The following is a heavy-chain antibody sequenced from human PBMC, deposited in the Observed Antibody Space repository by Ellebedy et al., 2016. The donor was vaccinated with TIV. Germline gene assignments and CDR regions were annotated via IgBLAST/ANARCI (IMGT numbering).Heavy chain of an antibody. CDR1: GYSFTSYW. V-gene: IGHV5-10-1*01. CDR2: IDPSDSYT. J-gene: IGHJ3*02. Sequence: GGSLRLSCKGSGYSFTSYWISWVRQMPGKGLEWMGRIDPSDSYTNYSPSFQGHVTISADKSISTAYLQWGSLKASDTAMYYCARHPDDAFDIWGQGTMVTVSS. CDR3: ARHPDDAFDI.